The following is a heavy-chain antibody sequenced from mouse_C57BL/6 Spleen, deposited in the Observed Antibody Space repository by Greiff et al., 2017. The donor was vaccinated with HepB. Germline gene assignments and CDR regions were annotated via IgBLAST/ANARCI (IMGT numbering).Heavy chain of an antibody. CDR3: ARGQDYYYFDY. Sequence: EVQLQQSGPELVKPGASVKMSCTASGYTFTDYNMHWVKQSPGKSLEWIGYINPNNGGTSYNQKFKGKATLTVNTSSSTAYLELRSLTSEDAAVYYCARGQDYYYFDYWGQGTTLTVSS. J-gene: IGHJ2*01. CDR2: INPNNGGT. D-gene: IGHD1-1*01. CDR1: GYTFTDYN. V-gene: IGHV1-22*01.